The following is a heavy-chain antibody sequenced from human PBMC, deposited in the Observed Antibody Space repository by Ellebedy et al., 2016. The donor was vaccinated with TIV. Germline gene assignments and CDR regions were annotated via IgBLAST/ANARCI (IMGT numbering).Heavy chain of an antibody. V-gene: IGHV4-4*07. CDR2: MYSSGST. CDR3: AKAIGSGTRAFDI. Sequence: MPSETLSLTCTVSGDSISNYYCTWILQPAGKGLEWIGRMYSSGSTSFNPSLKSRATMSVDTSKNQFTLKLTSVTAADTAMYYCAKAIGSGTRAFDIWGQGTMVIVSS. CDR1: GDSISNYY. D-gene: IGHD3-10*01. J-gene: IGHJ3*02.